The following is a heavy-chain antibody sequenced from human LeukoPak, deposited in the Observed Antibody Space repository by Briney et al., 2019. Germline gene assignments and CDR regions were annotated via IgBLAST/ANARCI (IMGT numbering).Heavy chain of an antibody. CDR2: ISGGSGTI. CDR3: ARDLGYSSGSDY. J-gene: IGHJ4*02. V-gene: IGHV3-11*01. Sequence: GGSLRLSCAASGFTFSDYYMSWIRQAPGKGLEWVSYISGGSGTIYYAESVKGRFTVSRDNAKNSLYLQMNSLRAEDTAVYYCARDLGYSSGSDYWGQGTLVTVSS. D-gene: IGHD5-18*01. CDR1: GFTFSDYY.